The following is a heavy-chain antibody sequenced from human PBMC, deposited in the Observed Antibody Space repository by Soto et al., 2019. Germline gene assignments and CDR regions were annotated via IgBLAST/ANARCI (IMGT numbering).Heavy chain of an antibody. CDR1: GVPISTDDYY. Sequence: ASETLSLTCTVSGVPISTDDYYWTWIRQPPGKGLEWIGYIYYSGSTYYNWSLKSRVTISIDTSKNQFSLNLSSVTAADTAVYYCASGKGVDGGHYLDNWGQGTLVTVSS. D-gene: IGHD3-16*01. V-gene: IGHV4-30-4*01. CDR2: IYYSGST. CDR3: ASGKGVDGGHYLDN. J-gene: IGHJ4*02.